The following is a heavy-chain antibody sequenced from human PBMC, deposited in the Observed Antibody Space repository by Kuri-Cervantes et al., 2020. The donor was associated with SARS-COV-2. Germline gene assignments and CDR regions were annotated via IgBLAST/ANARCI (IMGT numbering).Heavy chain of an antibody. D-gene: IGHD1-26*01. CDR2: ISSSSSTI. CDR3: ARDSQWELSYYFDY. J-gene: IGHJ4*02. CDR1: GFTFSSYS. V-gene: IGHV3-48*01. Sequence: GESLKISCAASGFTFSSYSMNWVRQAPGKGLEWVSYISSSSSTIYYADSVKGRFTISRDNAKNSLYLQMNSLRAEDTAVYYCARDSQWELSYYFDYWGQGTLVTVYS.